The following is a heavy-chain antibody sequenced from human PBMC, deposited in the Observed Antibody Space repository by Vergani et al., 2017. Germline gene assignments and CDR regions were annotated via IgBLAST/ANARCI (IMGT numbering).Heavy chain of an antibody. CDR3: AHSWNFGRRDWFDS. D-gene: IGHD1-26*01. CDR1: ESTFSDYN. J-gene: IGHJ5*01. Sequence: QVQLMQSGPVMKKPGGSMKVSCQASESTFSDYNIHWVRQAPGHGLQGMGWISPKTGGTDYLQRFQDRVTMTRDASTKTVYLKMTRLTSDDTAIYYCAHSWNFGRRDWFDSWGPGTLVTVSS. V-gene: IGHV1-2*02. CDR2: ISPKTGGT.